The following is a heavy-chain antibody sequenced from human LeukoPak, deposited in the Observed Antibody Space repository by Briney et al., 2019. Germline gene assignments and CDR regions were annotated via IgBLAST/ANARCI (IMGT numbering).Heavy chain of an antibody. D-gene: IGHD3-3*01. V-gene: IGHV4-59*01. Sequence: SETLSLTCTVSGAAISNYYWSWIRQPPGKGLEWVADFSDTGITNYNPSLWGRVTVSLDTSKKQFSLRLNSVTAADTAVYYCARTKTYYDFWSGIQTRDYYFDYWGQGTLVTVSS. CDR2: FSDTGIT. J-gene: IGHJ4*02. CDR1: GAAISNYY. CDR3: ARTKTYYDFWSGIQTRDYYFDY.